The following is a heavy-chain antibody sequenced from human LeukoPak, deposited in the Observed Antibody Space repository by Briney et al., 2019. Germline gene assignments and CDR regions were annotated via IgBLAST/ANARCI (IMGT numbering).Heavy chain of an antibody. D-gene: IGHD3-22*01. Sequence: PSETLSLTCTVPGGSISSSSYDWGWIRQPPGKGLEWIGEINHSGSTNYNPSLKSRVTISVDTSKNQFSLKLSSVTAADTAVYYCARKTTEYYYDSSGYSYYFDYWGQGTLVTVSS. V-gene: IGHV4-39*07. CDR2: INHSGST. CDR1: GGSISSSSYD. CDR3: ARKTTEYYYDSSGYSYYFDY. J-gene: IGHJ4*02.